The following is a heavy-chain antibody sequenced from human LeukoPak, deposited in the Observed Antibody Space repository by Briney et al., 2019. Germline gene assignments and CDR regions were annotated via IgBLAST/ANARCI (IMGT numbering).Heavy chain of an antibody. CDR2: INPSGGST. Sequence: ASVKVSCKASGYTFTSYYMHWVRQAPGQGLEWMGIINPSGGSTSYAQKFQGRVTMTRDTSTSTVYMELSSLRSDDTAVYYCARDNLLVYATNYMDVWGKGTTVTVSS. J-gene: IGHJ6*03. D-gene: IGHD2-8*01. CDR1: GYTFTSYY. CDR3: ARDNLLVYATNYMDV. V-gene: IGHV1-46*01.